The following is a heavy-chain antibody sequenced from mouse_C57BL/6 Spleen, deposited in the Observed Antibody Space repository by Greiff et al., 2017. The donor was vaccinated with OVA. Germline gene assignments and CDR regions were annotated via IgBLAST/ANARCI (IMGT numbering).Heavy chain of an antibody. CDR3: ARKGDYYDYDGDAMDY. CDR1: GFSLSTSGMG. Sequence: QVTLKVSGPGILQSSQTLSLTCSFSGFSLSTSGMGVSWIRQPSGKGLEWLAHIYWDDDKRYNPSLKSRLTISKDTSRNQVFLKITSVDTADTATYYCARKGDYYDYDGDAMDYWGQGTSVTVSS. CDR2: IYWDDDK. J-gene: IGHJ4*01. V-gene: IGHV8-12*01. D-gene: IGHD2-4*01.